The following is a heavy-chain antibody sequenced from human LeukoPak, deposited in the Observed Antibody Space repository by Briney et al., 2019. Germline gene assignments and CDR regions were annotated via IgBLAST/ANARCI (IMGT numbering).Heavy chain of an antibody. CDR1: GYTFTNYY. J-gene: IGHJ4*02. CDR3: ARGYYYDSSGYLDN. CDR2: INPSGGST. D-gene: IGHD3-22*01. Sequence: ASVKVSCKASGYTFTNYYMHWVRQAPGQGLEWMGVINPSGGSTSYAQNFRGRVTMTRDTSTSTAHMELSSLRSDDTAVYYCARGYYYDSSGYLDNWGQGTLVTVSS. V-gene: IGHV1-46*01.